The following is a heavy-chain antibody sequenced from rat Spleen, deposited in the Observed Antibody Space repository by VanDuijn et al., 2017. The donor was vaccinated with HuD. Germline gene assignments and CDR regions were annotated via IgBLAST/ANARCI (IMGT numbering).Heavy chain of an antibody. J-gene: IGHJ4*01. Sequence: EVQLVESGGGLVQPGRSLKLSCVASGFTFNNYWMTWIRQAPGKGLEWVASITNTGGSTYYPDSVKGRFTISRDNAKSTLYLQMNSLRSEDTATYYCTREWYYSNRGYVMDAWGQGASVTVSS. D-gene: IGHD1-2*01. CDR2: ITNTGGST. V-gene: IGHV5-31*01. CDR1: GFTFNNYW. CDR3: TREWYYSNRGYVMDA.